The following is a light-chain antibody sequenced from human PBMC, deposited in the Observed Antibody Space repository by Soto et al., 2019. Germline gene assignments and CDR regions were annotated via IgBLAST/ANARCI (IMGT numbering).Light chain of an antibody. J-gene: IGKJ4*01. Sequence: EMVLTQSPATLSLSPGESATLSCRASQNVGPNFAWYQQKSGQPPRLLIHTASSRATGIPASFSGSGSRTDFNLTISSIEPEDIAVYYCEAGSRWPRCTFCGGTKVEIK. CDR2: TAS. CDR3: EAGSRWPRCT. CDR1: QNVGPN. V-gene: IGKV3-11*01.